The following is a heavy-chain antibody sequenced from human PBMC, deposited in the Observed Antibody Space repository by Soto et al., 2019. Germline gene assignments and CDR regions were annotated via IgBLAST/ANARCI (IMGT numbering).Heavy chain of an antibody. J-gene: IGHJ3*02. CDR2: IYYSGST. V-gene: IGHV4-39*01. D-gene: IGHD5-18*01. Sequence: QLQLQESGPGLVKPSETLSLTCTVSGGSISSSSYYWGWIRQPPGKGLEWIGSIYYSGSTYYNPSLKSRVTISVDTSKNQFSLKLSSVTAADTAVYYCARGDSYGSSGYAFDIWGQGTMVTVSS. CDR1: GGSISSSSYY. CDR3: ARGDSYGSSGYAFDI.